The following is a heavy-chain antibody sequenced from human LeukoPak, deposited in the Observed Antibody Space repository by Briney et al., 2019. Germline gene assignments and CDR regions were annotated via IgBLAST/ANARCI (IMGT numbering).Heavy chain of an antibody. CDR2: ISGYNGNA. CDR1: GNTFNKYD. V-gene: IGHV1-18*01. J-gene: IGHJ5*02. Sequence: GASVKVSCKASGNTFNKYDLNWVRHAPGQGLEWMGWISGYNGNANYAQKFQGRVTMTTDTSTSTAYMELRSLRSDDTALYYCARGSGVVDLLSWFDPWGQGTLVTVSS. D-gene: IGHD3-3*01. CDR3: ARGSGVVDLLSWFDP.